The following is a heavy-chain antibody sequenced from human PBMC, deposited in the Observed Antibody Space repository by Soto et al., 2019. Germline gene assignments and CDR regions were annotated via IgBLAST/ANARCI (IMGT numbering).Heavy chain of an antibody. D-gene: IGHD2-21*02. J-gene: IGHJ4*02. CDR1: GITLSSLK. V-gene: IGHV3-48*03. CDR3: ARVDLGDALDY. CDR2: KSNSGSTK. Sequence: EVQLVESGGDMVQPGGSLRLSCVASGITLSSLKVTWVRQAPGKGLEWFTYKSNSGSTKHHADSVKGRFTVSRDNAKNSVFLQMNSLRAEDTAIYYCARVDLGDALDYWGQGTLVTVSS.